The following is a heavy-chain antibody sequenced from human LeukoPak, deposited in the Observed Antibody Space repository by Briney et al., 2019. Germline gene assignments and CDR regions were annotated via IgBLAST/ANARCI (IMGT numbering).Heavy chain of an antibody. Sequence: GGSLRLSCAASGFTFDDYGMSWVRQAPGKGLEWVSGINWNGGSTGYADSVKGRFTISRDDAKNSLYLQMDSLRAEDTAVYYCARDPTSSWETAFDIWGQGTMVTVSS. J-gene: IGHJ3*02. CDR1: GFTFDDYG. CDR2: INWNGGST. D-gene: IGHD1-26*01. V-gene: IGHV3-20*04. CDR3: ARDPTSSWETAFDI.